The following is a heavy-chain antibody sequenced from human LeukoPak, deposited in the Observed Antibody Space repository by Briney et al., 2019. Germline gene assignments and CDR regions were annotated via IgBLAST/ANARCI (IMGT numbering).Heavy chain of an antibody. Sequence: GGSLRLSCAASGFTFNTYSMSWVRQAPGKGLEWVSIISRTSESIFYADSVKGRFTISRDNAKNTLYLQMSSLRAEDTAVYYCATNYYDSGSSPYWGQGNLVTVSS. CDR1: GFTFNTYS. CDR2: ISRTSESI. J-gene: IGHJ4*02. CDR3: ATNYYDSGSSPY. V-gene: IGHV3-21*04. D-gene: IGHD3-10*01.